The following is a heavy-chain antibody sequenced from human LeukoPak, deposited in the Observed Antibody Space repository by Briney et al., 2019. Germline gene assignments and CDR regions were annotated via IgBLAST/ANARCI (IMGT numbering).Heavy chain of an antibody. CDR2: INPNSGGT. CDR3: ARTRSILRYFDWLFSY. D-gene: IGHD3-9*01. Sequence: ASVKVSFKASGYTFTGYYMHWVRQAPGQGLEWMGWINPNSGGTNYAQKFQGRVTMTRDTSISTAYMELSRLRSDDTAVYYCARTRSILRYFDWLFSYWGQGTLVTVSS. V-gene: IGHV1-2*02. CDR1: GYTFTGYY. J-gene: IGHJ4*02.